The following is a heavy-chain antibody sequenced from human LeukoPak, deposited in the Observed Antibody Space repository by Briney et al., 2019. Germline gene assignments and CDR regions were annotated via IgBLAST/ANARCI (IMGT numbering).Heavy chain of an antibody. CDR2: INSDGRDT. D-gene: IGHD1-1*01. CDR1: GFTFSSLW. CDR3: ARNHWNYVYYGMDV. Sequence: GGSLRLSCVASGFTFSSLWMYWVRQAPGTGLVWVSSINSDGRDTRYADSVKGRFTISRDNAKNTVNLQMNSLRAEDTAVYYCARNHWNYVYYGMDVWGQGTTVTVSS. J-gene: IGHJ6*02. V-gene: IGHV3-74*01.